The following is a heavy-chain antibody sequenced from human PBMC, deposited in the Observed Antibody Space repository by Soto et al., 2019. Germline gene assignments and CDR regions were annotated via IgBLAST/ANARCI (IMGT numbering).Heavy chain of an antibody. CDR3: AHRGPKESLFDF. J-gene: IGHJ4*02. CDR2: IYWDDDK. Sequence: QITLKESGPTLVKPTQTLTLTCTFSGFSLSAGGVGVGWIRQPPGKALECLALIYWDDDKRYRPSLKSRLTITKDTSKNQVVLTMTNMDHMDTATYYCAHRGPKESLFDFWGQGTLVTVSS. CDR1: GFSLSAGGVG. V-gene: IGHV2-5*02.